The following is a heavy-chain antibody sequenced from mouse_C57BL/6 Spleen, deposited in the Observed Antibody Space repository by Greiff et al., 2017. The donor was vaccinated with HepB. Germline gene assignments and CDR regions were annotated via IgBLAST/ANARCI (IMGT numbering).Heavy chain of an antibody. D-gene: IGHD1-1*01. CDR2: IYPGSGST. Sequence: VQLQQPGAELVKPGASVKMSCKASGYTFTSYWITWVKQRPGQGLEWIGDIYPGSGSTNYNEKFKSKATLTVDTSSSTAYMQLSSLTSEDSAVYDCARAIYYYGSSYDYWGQGTTLTVSS. CDR3: ARAIYYYGSSYDY. J-gene: IGHJ2*01. V-gene: IGHV1-55*01. CDR1: GYTFTSYW.